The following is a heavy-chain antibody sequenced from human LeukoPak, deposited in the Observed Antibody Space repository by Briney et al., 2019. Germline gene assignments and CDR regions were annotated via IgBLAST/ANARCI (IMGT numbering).Heavy chain of an antibody. Sequence: GGSLRLSCAASGFTFSSYWMSWVRQAPGKGLEWVANIKQDGSEKYYVDSVKGRFTISRDNAKNSLYLQMNSLRAEDTAVYYCARDRYDFWHFIDYWGQGTLVTVSS. CDR1: GFTFSSYW. V-gene: IGHV3-7*01. CDR3: ARDRYDFWHFIDY. D-gene: IGHD3-3*01. J-gene: IGHJ4*02. CDR2: IKQDGSEK.